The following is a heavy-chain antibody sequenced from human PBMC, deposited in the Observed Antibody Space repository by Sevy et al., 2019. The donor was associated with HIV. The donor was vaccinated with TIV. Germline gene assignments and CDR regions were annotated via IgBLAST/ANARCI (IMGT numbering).Heavy chain of an antibody. D-gene: IGHD5-18*01. V-gene: IGHV3-7*03. CDR2: IKQDGSGK. Sequence: GGSLRLSCAASGFTFSSYWMSWVRQAPGKGLEWVANIKQDGSGKYYVDSVKGRFTISRDNAKKSLYLQMNSLRAEDTAVYYCARAADTAMVGPGAFDIWGQGTMVTVSS. CDR3: ARAADTAMVGPGAFDI. CDR1: GFTFSSYW. J-gene: IGHJ3*02.